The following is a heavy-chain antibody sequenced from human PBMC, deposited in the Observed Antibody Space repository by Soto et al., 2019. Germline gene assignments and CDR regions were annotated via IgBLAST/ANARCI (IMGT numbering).Heavy chain of an antibody. Sequence: PGGSLRLSCAASGFTFSNAWMSWVRQAPGKGLEWVGRIKSKSDGGTIDYAAPVKGRFTISRDDSKNTLYLQMNSLNIEDSAVYYCSGAESPDTAYFSLYWGQGTPVTVSS. J-gene: IGHJ4*02. D-gene: IGHD1-26*01. CDR3: SGAESPDTAYFSLY. CDR2: IKSKSDGGTI. V-gene: IGHV3-15*01. CDR1: GFTFSNAW.